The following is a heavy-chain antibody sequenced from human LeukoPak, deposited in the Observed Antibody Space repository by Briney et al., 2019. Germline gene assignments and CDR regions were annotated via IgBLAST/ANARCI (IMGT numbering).Heavy chain of an antibody. J-gene: IGHJ3*02. CDR2: IKSKTDGGTT. D-gene: IGHD2-8*01. Sequence: GGSLRLSCAASGFTFSNAWMSWVRQAPGKGLEWVGRIKSKTDGGTTDYAASVKGRFTISRDDSKNTLYLQMNSLKTEDTAVYYCTTMIVLMVYAHHDAFDIWGQGTMVTVSS. V-gene: IGHV3-15*01. CDR3: TTMIVLMVYAHHDAFDI. CDR1: GFTFSNAW.